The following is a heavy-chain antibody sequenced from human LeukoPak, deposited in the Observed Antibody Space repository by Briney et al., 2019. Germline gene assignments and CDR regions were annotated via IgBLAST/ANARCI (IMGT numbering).Heavy chain of an antibody. CDR2: IYYSGST. D-gene: IGHD1-26*01. Sequence: SETLSLTCTVSGGSISSTSYYWNWIRQPPGKGLEWIGSIYYSGSTFYSPSLKSRVAISIDTSKSQFSLELNSVTATDTAVYYCARETDGSSIDYWGQGTQVTVSS. V-gene: IGHV4-39*02. CDR3: ARETDGSSIDY. CDR1: GGSISSTSYY. J-gene: IGHJ4*02.